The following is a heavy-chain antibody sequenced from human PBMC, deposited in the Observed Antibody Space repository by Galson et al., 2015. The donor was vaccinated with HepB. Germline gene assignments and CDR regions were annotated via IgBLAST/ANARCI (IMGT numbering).Heavy chain of an antibody. Sequence: SLRLSCAAPGLTLYRYNMNWVRQAPGKGLEWVASISSGSSYIYYADSVKGRFTISRDNTKNSVSLHMSSLRAEDTAVYYCARDSRCGGYGCYFDYWGQGTLVTVSS. CDR3: ARDSRCGGYGCYFDY. V-gene: IGHV3-21*01. J-gene: IGHJ4*02. D-gene: IGHD5-12*01. CDR2: ISSGSSYI. CDR1: GLTLYRYN.